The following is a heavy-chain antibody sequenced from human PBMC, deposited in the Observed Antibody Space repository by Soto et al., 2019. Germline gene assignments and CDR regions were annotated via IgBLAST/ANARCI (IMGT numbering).Heavy chain of an antibody. Sequence: EVQLVESGGGLVKPGGSLRLSCTASGLIFSNYGMNWVRQAAGKRPEWVSSISSGGEYIDYADSVKGRLTISRDNANTILYLQLTRLGVEDTAVYYCAKDGAAGAVMGVWGQGTTVTVSS. J-gene: IGHJ6*02. V-gene: IGHV3-21*06. CDR2: ISSGGEYI. D-gene: IGHD6-13*01. CDR1: GLIFSNYG. CDR3: AKDGAAGAVMGV.